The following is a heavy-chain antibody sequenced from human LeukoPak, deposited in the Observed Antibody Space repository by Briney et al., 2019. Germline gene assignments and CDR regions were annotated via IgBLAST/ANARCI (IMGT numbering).Heavy chain of an antibody. CDR2: ISYDGSNK. CDR1: GFTFSSYS. V-gene: IGHV3-30*18. CDR3: AKDLYDY. Sequence: GGSLRLSCAASGFTFSSYSMHWVRQAPGKGLEWVAVISYDGSNKYYADSVKGRFTISRDNSKNTLYLQMNSLRAEDTAVYYCAKDLYDYWGQGTLVTVSS. J-gene: IGHJ4*02.